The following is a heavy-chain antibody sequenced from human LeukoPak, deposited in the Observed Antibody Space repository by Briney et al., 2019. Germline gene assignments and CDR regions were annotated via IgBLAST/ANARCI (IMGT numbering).Heavy chain of an antibody. V-gene: IGHV3-11*01. Sequence: GGSLRLSCAASGFTFSDYHMSWIRQAPGKGLEWVSYISSSGSTIYYADSVKGRFTISRDNAKNSLYLQMNSLRAEDTAVYYCARPRRITMVRGVRPGYMDVWGKGTTVTVSS. D-gene: IGHD3-10*01. CDR3: ARPRRITMVRGVRPGYMDV. CDR2: ISSSGSTI. J-gene: IGHJ6*03. CDR1: GFTFSDYH.